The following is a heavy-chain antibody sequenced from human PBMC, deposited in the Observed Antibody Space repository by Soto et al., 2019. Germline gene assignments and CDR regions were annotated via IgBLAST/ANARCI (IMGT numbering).Heavy chain of an antibody. CDR2: VYSNGNT. Sequence: PSGTPALTCTVSDDSLKTNKYACTCIRQNPEKGLEWIGYVYSNGNTRSSPSLQSRLSMSVDTSKSHFSLRLNSVTAADTAVYFCARSSYLRPPGRYYFVFRCPGTLV. CDR3: ARSSYLRPPGRYYFVF. D-gene: IGHD3-16*01. J-gene: IGHJ4*02. CDR1: DDSLKTNKYA. V-gene: IGHV4-31*03.